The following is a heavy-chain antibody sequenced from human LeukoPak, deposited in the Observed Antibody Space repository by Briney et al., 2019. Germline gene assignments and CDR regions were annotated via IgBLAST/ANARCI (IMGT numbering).Heavy chain of an antibody. CDR1: GLSFRSYS. CDR3: AREFPGAAAGFDI. Sequence: GGSLRLSCAASGLSFRSYSMSWVRQAPGKGLEWVANIKRDGTEKYYVGSVEGRFTISRDNAKNSLYLQMNSLRAEDTAVYYCAREFPGAAAGFDIWGQGTMVTVSS. V-gene: IGHV3-7*01. CDR2: IKRDGTEK. D-gene: IGHD6-13*01. J-gene: IGHJ3*02.